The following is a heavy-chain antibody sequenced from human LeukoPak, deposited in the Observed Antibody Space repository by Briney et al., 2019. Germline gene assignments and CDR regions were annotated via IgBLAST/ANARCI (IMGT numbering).Heavy chain of an antibody. CDR2: ISSSSSYI. CDR1: GFTVSSNY. Sequence: GRSLRLSCAASGFTVSSNYMSWVRQAPGKGLEWVSSISSSSSYIYYADSVKGRFTISRDNAKNSLYLQMNSLRAEDTAVYYCARRGYSSSWYVDYWGQGTLVTVSS. V-gene: IGHV3-21*01. D-gene: IGHD6-13*01. J-gene: IGHJ4*02. CDR3: ARRGYSSSWYVDY.